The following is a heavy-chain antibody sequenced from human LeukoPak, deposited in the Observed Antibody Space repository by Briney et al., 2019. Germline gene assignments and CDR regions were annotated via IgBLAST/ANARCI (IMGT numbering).Heavy chain of an antibody. CDR3: ARLWFGELDDAFDI. V-gene: IGHV4-59*08. J-gene: IGHJ3*02. CDR1: GGSISSYY. Sequence: SETLSLTCTVSGGSISSYYWSWIRQPPGKGLEWIGYIYYSGSTNYNPSLKSRVTISVDTSKNQFSLKLSSVTAADTAAYYCARLWFGELDDAFDIWGQGTMVTVSS. CDR2: IYYSGST. D-gene: IGHD3-10*01.